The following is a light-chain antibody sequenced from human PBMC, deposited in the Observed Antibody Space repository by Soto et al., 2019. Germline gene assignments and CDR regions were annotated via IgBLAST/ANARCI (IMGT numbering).Light chain of an antibody. V-gene: IGKV1-39*01. CDR2: GAS. CDR3: EQTYSTPVT. Sequence: IQLTLSPSAMSASVCDRGPVTCRTSQNINNYLNWYQQKPGKAPKLLIYGASSVQSGVPLRFSGSGSGTEFTLTISSLQPEDFAIYYCEQTYSTPVTFGQGTRLEIK. J-gene: IGKJ5*01. CDR1: QNINNY.